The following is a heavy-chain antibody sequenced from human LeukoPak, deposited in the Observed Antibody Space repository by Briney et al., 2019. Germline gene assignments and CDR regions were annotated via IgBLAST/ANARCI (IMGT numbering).Heavy chain of an antibody. Sequence: PGGSLRLSCSASGVTFSRYPMYWVRQAPGKGLKYVSTINSNGGSTYYTDSVKGRFTISRDNSKTTLYLHLSSLRVEDTAVYYCVKEPTYIGYAEDSCGQGTLVTVSS. J-gene: IGHJ4*02. D-gene: IGHD5-12*01. V-gene: IGHV3-64D*08. CDR2: INSNGGST. CDR1: GVTFSRYP. CDR3: VKEPTYIGYAEDS.